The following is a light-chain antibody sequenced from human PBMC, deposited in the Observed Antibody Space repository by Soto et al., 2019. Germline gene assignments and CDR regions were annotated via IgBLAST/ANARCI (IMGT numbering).Light chain of an antibody. Sequence: QSVLTQPPSVSGAPGQRVTISCTGSSANIGAGYDVHWYQQLPGTAPKPLIYGNSNRPSGVPDRFSGSKSGTSASLAITGLQAEDEADYYCQSYDSTQGVVFGGGTKVTVL. CDR3: QSYDSTQGVV. J-gene: IGLJ2*01. CDR1: SANIGAGYD. V-gene: IGLV1-40*01. CDR2: GNS.